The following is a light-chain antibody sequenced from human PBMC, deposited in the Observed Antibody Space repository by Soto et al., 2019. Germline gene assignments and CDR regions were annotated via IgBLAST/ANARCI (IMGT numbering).Light chain of an antibody. CDR1: QSISSW. J-gene: IGKJ2*01. CDR2: DAS. V-gene: IGKV1-5*01. CDR3: QQYNSYLYT. Sequence: DIQMTQSPSTLSASVGDRVTITCRASQSISSWLAWYQQKPGKAPKLLIYDASSLESGVPSRFSGSGSGTEFTLTISSLQPDDSATYYCQQYNSYLYTFGQGTKLEIK.